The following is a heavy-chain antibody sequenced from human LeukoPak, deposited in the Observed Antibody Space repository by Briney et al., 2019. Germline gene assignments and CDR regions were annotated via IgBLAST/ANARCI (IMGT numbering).Heavy chain of an antibody. CDR2: LFPIFRAA. CDR3: ARDCSGGSCYFDY. D-gene: IGHD2-15*01. V-gene: IGHV1-69*01. CDR1: GGTFSSYD. Sequence: KVSCKASGGTFSSYDISWVRQAPGQGVEWMFCLFPIFRAANYAQTFQGRVTITADESTSTAYMELSSLRSEDTAVYYCARDCSGGSCYFDYWGQGTLVTVSS. J-gene: IGHJ4*02.